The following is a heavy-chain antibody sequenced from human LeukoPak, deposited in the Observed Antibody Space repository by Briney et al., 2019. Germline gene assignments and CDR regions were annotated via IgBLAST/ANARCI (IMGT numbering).Heavy chain of an antibody. J-gene: IGHJ5*02. V-gene: IGHV3-49*03. CDR1: GFTFGDYA. CDR3: TLHYDILTGYYKHWFDP. D-gene: IGHD3-9*01. CDR2: IRSKAYGGTT. Sequence: GGSLRLSCTASGFTFGDYAMSWFRQAPGKGLEWVGFIRSKAYGGTTEYAASVKGRFTISRDDSKSIAYLQMNSLKTEDTAVYYCTLHYDILTGYYKHWFDPWGQGTLVTVSS.